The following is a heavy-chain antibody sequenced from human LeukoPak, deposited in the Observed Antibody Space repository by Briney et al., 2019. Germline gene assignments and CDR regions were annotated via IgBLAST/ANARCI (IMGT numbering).Heavy chain of an antibody. Sequence: GESLKISFKGAGYSFSSYWICWVRQMPGKGLEWMGWINAGNGNTKYSQKFQGRVTITRDTSASTAYMELSSLRSEDTAVYYCARDSGGSYENWGQGTLVTVSS. CDR3: ARDSGGSYEN. CDR2: INAGNGNT. V-gene: IGHV1-3*01. D-gene: IGHD2-15*01. CDR1: GYSFSSYW. J-gene: IGHJ4*02.